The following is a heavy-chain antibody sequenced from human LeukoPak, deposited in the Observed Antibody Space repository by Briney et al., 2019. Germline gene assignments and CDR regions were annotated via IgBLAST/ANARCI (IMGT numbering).Heavy chain of an antibody. CDR3: ARGDTVMVTAVAGTGVDLDY. Sequence: GGSLRLPCAASGFTFSSYEMNWVRQAPGKGLEWVSHISSSGGTKYYADSVKGRFTISRDNAKNSVYLQMNSLRAEDTAIYYCARGDTVMVTAVAGTGVDLDYWGQGTLVTVSS. V-gene: IGHV3-48*03. CDR1: GFTFSSYE. CDR2: ISSSGGTK. J-gene: IGHJ4*02. D-gene: IGHD6-19*01.